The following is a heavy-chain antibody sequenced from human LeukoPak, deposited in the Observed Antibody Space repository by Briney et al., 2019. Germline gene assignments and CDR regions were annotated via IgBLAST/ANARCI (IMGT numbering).Heavy chain of an antibody. J-gene: IGHJ3*02. CDR1: GGSISSNW. CDR2: IYHSGNT. Sequence: PSETLSLTCAVSGGSISSNWWSWVRQPPGKGLEWIGEIYHSGNTNYNPSLKSRVTISLDKSKNQFSLKLRSVTAADTAVYYCAKSNGYGLIDIWGQGTMVTVSS. D-gene: IGHD3-22*01. V-gene: IGHV4-4*02. CDR3: AKSNGYGLIDI.